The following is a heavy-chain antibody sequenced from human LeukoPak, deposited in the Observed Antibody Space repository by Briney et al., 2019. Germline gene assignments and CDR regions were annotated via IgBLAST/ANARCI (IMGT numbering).Heavy chain of an antibody. CDR2: INPNSGGT. CDR1: GYTFTGYY. CDR3: AREGPETVGAPAY. D-gene: IGHD1-26*01. V-gene: IGHV1-2*02. J-gene: IGHJ4*02. Sequence: GASVKVSCKASGYTFTGYYMHWVRQAPGQGLEWMGWINPNSGGTNYAQKFQGRVTMTRDTSISTAYMELSRLRSDDTAVYYCAREGPETVGAPAYWGQGTLVTVSS.